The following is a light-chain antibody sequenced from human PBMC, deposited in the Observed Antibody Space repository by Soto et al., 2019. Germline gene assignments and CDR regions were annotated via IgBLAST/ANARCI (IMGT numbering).Light chain of an antibody. Sequence: QAVVTQSPPASASLGASVKLTCTLSSGHSSYAIAWHQQQTEKGPRYLMKLNSDGSHNKGDGLPDHFSGSSSGAQRYLTISILQSEDEADYYCQTWGTGILVFGGGTKLTVL. CDR3: QTWGTGILV. J-gene: IGLJ2*01. CDR2: LNSDGSH. CDR1: SGHSSYA. V-gene: IGLV4-69*01.